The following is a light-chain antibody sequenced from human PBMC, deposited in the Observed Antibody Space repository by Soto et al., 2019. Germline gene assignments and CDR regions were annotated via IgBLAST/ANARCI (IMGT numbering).Light chain of an antibody. CDR1: SSDVGGYNY. Sequence: QSALTQPASVSGSPGQSITISCTGTSSDVGGYNYVSWYQQHPGKAPKLMIYEVSYRPSGVSNRFSGSKSGNTASLTISGLQAEDEADYYCSSYTSSSTLSVFGTGTKLTVL. CDR2: EVS. J-gene: IGLJ1*01. CDR3: SSYTSSSTLSV. V-gene: IGLV2-14*01.